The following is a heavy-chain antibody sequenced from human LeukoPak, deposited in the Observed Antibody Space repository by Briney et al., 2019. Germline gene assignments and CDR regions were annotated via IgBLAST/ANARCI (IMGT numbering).Heavy chain of an antibody. J-gene: IGHJ4*02. CDR3: ARDSLRGGLDY. CDR2: IKEDGSDK. CDR1: DFTFSNSW. Sequence: GGSLRLSCEAYDFTFSNSWMSWVRQAPGKGLEWVANIKEDGSDKYYVDSMKGRFTVSRDNDRNSLFLQMNSLTAEDTAVYYCARDSLRGGLDYWGQGTLVTVSS. V-gene: IGHV3-7*01. D-gene: IGHD4-23*01.